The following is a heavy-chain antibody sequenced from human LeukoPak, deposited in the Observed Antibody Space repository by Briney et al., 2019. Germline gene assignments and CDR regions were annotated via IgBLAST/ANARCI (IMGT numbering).Heavy chain of an antibody. CDR3: ARDRAYGDGGY. CDR2: IKYDGSEK. D-gene: IGHD4-17*01. CDR1: GLSFSDYW. V-gene: IGHV3-7*01. Sequence: GGSLRLSCAASGLSFSDYWMYWVRQAPGKGLEWVANIKYDGSEKYYVDSVKGRFTISRGNAKNSLYLQMNSLRAEDTAVYYCARDRAYGDGGYWGQGTLVTVSS. J-gene: IGHJ4*02.